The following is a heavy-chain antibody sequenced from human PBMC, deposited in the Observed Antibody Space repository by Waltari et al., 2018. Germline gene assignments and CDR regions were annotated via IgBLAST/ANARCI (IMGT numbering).Heavy chain of an antibody. CDR2: IYYSGST. CDR1: GGSISSSSYY. D-gene: IGHD3-10*01. Sequence: EYMGLTCTVSGGSISSSSYYWGWIHQPPGKGLEWIGSIYYSGSTYYNPSLKSRVTISVDTSKNQFSLKLSSVTAADTAVYYCARNEAMVREPVCAFDIWGQGTMVTVSS. J-gene: IGHJ3*02. V-gene: IGHV4-39*01. CDR3: ARNEAMVREPVCAFDI.